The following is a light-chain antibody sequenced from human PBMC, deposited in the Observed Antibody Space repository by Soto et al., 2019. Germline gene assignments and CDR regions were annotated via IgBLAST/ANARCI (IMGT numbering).Light chain of an antibody. CDR3: QQQYNWPPIT. CDR1: QSVASS. V-gene: IGKV3-15*01. CDR2: GAS. Sequence: EIVMTQSPATLSLSPGERVTLSCRASQSVASSVAWYQQKPGQAPSLIIYGASTRATDFPARFSGSGSGTEFTRTISMLSDDAVVVYCQQQYNWPPITFGQGTRLEIK. J-gene: IGKJ5*01.